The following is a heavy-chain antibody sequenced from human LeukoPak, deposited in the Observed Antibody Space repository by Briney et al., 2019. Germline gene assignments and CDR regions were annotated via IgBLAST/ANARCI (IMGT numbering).Heavy chain of an antibody. CDR1: GFTFSNYA. Sequence: GGSLRLSCAASGFTFSNYAMNWVRQAPGKGLEWVSYISSSGSTIHFADSVKGRFTISRDNAKNSLYLQMNSLRAEDTAVYYCARDFKFVAGYDAFDIWGQGTMVTVSS. D-gene: IGHD6-19*01. J-gene: IGHJ3*02. CDR3: ARDFKFVAGYDAFDI. V-gene: IGHV3-48*04. CDR2: ISSSGSTI.